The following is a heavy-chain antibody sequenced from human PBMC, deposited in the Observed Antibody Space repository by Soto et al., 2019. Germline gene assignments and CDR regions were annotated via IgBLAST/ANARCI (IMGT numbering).Heavy chain of an antibody. D-gene: IGHD5-12*01. CDR2: ISLDGTNR. CDR3: ARDPLYRGYEASFDL. Sequence: QAHVVESGGDVVQPGRSLRLSCVASGFNFSDYTMHWVRQGPGKGLEWVAVISLDGTNRFYADSVKGRFTISRATSKNTRVLQMNTLSAEDTAIYFCARDPLYRGYEASFDLWGQGTLVTVSS. J-gene: IGHJ4*02. CDR1: GFNFSDYT. V-gene: IGHV3-30-3*01.